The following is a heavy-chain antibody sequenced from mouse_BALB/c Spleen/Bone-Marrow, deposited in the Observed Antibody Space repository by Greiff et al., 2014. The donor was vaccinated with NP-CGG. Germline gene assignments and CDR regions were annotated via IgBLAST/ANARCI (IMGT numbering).Heavy chain of an antibody. D-gene: IGHD1-1*01. J-gene: IGHJ3*01. CDR2: IDPANGNT. CDR3: ASYYYSSSYGFAY. Sequence: VQLKESGAELVKPGASVKLSCTASGFNIKDTYMHWVKQRPEQGLEWIGRIDPANGNTKYDPKFQGKATITADTSSNTAYLQLSNLTSEDTAVYYCASYYYSSSYGFAYWGQGTLVTVSA. V-gene: IGHV14-3*02. CDR1: GFNIKDTY.